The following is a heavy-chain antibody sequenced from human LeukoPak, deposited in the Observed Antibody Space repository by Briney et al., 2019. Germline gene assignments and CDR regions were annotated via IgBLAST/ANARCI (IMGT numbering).Heavy chain of an antibody. J-gene: IGHJ5*02. CDR3: ARGHDFWSGLYRQNWFDP. Sequence: SETLSLTCSVSGDSITYFYWSWIRQAAGKGLEWIGRVSSSGSTDYNASLKSRVTISVDTSKNQFSLKLSSVTAADTAVYYCARGHDFWSGLYRQNWFDPWGQGTLVTVSS. CDR1: GDSITYFY. V-gene: IGHV4-4*07. CDR2: VSSSGST. D-gene: IGHD3-3*01.